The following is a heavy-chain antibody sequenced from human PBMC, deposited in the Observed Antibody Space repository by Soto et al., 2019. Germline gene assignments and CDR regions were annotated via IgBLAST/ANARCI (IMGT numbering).Heavy chain of an antibody. CDR2: IYHSGST. V-gene: IGHV4-4*02. J-gene: IGHJ6*02. CDR1: GGSISSSNW. CDR3: ARASGYYCYYGMDV. Sequence: PSETLSLTCAVSGGSISSSNWWSWVRQPPGKGLEWIGEIYHSGSTNYNPPLKSRVTISVDKSKNQFSLKLSSVTAADTAVYYCARASGYYCYYGMDVWGQGTTVTVSS. D-gene: IGHD1-26*01.